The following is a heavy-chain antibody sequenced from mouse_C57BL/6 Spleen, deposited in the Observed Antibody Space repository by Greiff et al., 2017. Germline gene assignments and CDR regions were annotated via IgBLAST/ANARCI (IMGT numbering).Heavy chain of an antibody. CDR1: GYTFTEYT. J-gene: IGHJ1*03. CDR2: FYPGSGSI. Sequence: QVQLKQSGAELVKPGASVKLSCKASGYTFTEYTIHWVKQRSGQGLEWIGWFYPGSGSIKYKEKLKDKATLTADKSSSTVYMELSRWTSEDSAVYFCARHEGYDTLYWYFDVWGTGTTVTVSS. V-gene: IGHV1-62-2*01. D-gene: IGHD2-3*01. CDR3: ARHEGYDTLYWYFDV.